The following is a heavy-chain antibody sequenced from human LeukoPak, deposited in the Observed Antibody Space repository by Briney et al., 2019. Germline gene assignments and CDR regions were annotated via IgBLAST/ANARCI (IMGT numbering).Heavy chain of an antibody. J-gene: IGHJ5*02. CDR2: FDPEDGET. CDR1: GYTLTELS. CDR3: ALAVAAYVGNWFDP. Sequence: ASVNVSCKVSGYTLTELSMHWVRQAPGKGLEWMGGFDPEDGETIYAQKFQGRVTMTEDTSTDTAYMELSSLRSEDTAVYYCALAVAAYVGNWFDPWGQGTLVTVSS. V-gene: IGHV1-24*01. D-gene: IGHD6-19*01.